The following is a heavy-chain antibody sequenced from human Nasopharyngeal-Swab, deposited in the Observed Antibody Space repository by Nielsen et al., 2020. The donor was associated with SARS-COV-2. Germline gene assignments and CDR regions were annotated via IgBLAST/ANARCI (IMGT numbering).Heavy chain of an antibody. CDR3: ARDPTLAVETETTYYYYGMDV. J-gene: IGHJ6*02. Sequence: WVRQAPGQGLEWMGIINPSGGSTSYAQKFQGRVTMTRDTSTSTVYMVLSSLRSEDTAVYYCARDPTLAVETETTYYYYGMDVWGQGTTVTVSS. V-gene: IGHV1-46*01. CDR2: INPSGGST. D-gene: IGHD6-19*01.